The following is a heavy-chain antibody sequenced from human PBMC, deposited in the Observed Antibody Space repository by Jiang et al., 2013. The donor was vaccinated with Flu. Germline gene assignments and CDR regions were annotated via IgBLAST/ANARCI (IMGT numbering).Heavy chain of an antibody. Sequence: QLLESGGGLVQPGGSLKLSCAASGFTFSGSAMHWVRQASGKGLEWVGRIRSKANSYATAYAASVKGRFTISRDDSKNTAYLQMNSLKTEDTAVYYCTRQGIGYCSGGSCRETVNYYYYGMDVWGQGTTVTVSS. CDR1: GFTFSGSA. D-gene: IGHD2-15*01. CDR2: IRSKANSYAT. J-gene: IGHJ6*02. V-gene: IGHV3-73*01. CDR3: TRQGIGYCSGGSCRETVNYYYYGMDV.